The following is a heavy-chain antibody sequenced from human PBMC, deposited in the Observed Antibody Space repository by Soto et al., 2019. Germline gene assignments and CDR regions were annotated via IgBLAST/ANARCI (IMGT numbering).Heavy chain of an antibody. Sequence: PGGSLRLSCAASGFTFSSYGMHWVRQAPGKGLEWVAVISYDGSNKYYADSVKGRFTISRGNSKNTLYLQMNSLRAEDTAVYYCAKTYYDYVWGSYRSFDYWGQGTLVTVSS. CDR3: AKTYYDYVWGSYRSFDY. CDR1: GFTFSSYG. J-gene: IGHJ4*02. D-gene: IGHD3-16*02. CDR2: ISYDGSNK. V-gene: IGHV3-30*18.